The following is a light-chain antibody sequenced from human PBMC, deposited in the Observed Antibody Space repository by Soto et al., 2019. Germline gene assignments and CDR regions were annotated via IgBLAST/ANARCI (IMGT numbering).Light chain of an antibody. CDR3: QQYVSSPGGT. J-gene: IGKJ3*01. CDR2: GAS. Sequence: EIVLTQSPSTLSLSPGERATLSCRASQSVSSSYLAWYQQKPGQAPSLLIYGASSRGTGIPDRFSGSGSGTDFTLTISRLEPEDFAVYYFQQYVSSPGGTFGPGTKVDIK. V-gene: IGKV3-20*01. CDR1: QSVSSSY.